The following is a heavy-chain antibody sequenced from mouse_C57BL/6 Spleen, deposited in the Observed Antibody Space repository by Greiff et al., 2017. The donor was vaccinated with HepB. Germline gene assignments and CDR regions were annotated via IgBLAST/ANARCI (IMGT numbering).Heavy chain of an antibody. CDR2: ISSGGDYI. D-gene: IGHD1-1*01. V-gene: IGHV5-9-1*02. CDR3: TRYQDYYGSSFDY. CDR1: GFTFSSYA. J-gene: IGHJ2*01. Sequence: EVHLVESGEGLVKPGGSLKLSCAASGFTFSSYAMSWVRQTPEKRLEWVAYISSGGDYIYYADIVKGRFTISRDNARNTLYLQMSSLKSGDTAMYYWTRYQDYYGSSFDYWGQGTTLTVSS.